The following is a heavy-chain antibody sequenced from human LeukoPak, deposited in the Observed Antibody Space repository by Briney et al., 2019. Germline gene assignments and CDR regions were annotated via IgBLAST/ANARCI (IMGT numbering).Heavy chain of an antibody. CDR2: INPNSGGT. CDR3: ARGTDYDYVWGSYRTFDY. V-gene: IGHV1-2*02. Sequence: ASVKVSCKASGYTFTGYYMHWVRQAPGQGLEWMGWINPNSGGTNYAQKFQGRVTMTRDTSISTAYMELSRLRSDDTAVYYCARGTDYDYVWGSYRTFDYWGQGTLVTVSS. J-gene: IGHJ4*02. CDR1: GYTFTGYY. D-gene: IGHD3-16*02.